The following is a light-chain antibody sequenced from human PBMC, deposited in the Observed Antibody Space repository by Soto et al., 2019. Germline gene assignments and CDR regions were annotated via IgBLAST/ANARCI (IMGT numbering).Light chain of an antibody. Sequence: QPVLTQSSSASASLGSSVKLTCTLSSGHSSYIIAWHQQQPGKAPRYLMKLEGSGSYNKGSGVPDRFSGSSSGAHRYLTISNLQFEDEADYYCETWDSNTRVFGGGTKVTVL. CDR3: ETWDSNTRV. V-gene: IGLV4-60*02. CDR1: SGHSSYI. J-gene: IGLJ3*02. CDR2: LEGSGSY.